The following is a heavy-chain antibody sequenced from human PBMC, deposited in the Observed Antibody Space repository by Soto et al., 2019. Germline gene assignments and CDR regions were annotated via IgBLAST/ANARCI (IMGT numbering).Heavy chain of an antibody. CDR2: ITGSGGDT. V-gene: IGHV3-23*01. J-gene: IGHJ5*02. CDR1: GFTFSSYA. Sequence: GGSLRLSCAASGFTFSSYAMSWVRQAPGRGLEWVSCITGSGGDTYYADSVKGRFTISRDNSKDTLFLQMNSLRAEDTAVYYCAKAGRLVINWFDPWGQGTLVTVSS. CDR3: AKAGRLVINWFDP. D-gene: IGHD2-21*01.